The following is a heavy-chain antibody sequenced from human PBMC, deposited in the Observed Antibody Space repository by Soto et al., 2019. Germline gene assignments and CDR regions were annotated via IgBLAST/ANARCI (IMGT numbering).Heavy chain of an antibody. V-gene: IGHV1-18*01. CDR1: GYTFTSYG. J-gene: IGHJ6*03. D-gene: IGHD6-6*01. CDR2: ISAYNGNT. Sequence: QVQLVQSGGEVKKPGASVKVSCKTSGYTFTSYGISWVRQAPGQGLEWMGWISAYNGNTNYAQKLQGRVSMTTDTSTSTAYMELRSLRSDDTAVHYCARCRSGSHYYYMDVWDKGTTVTVSS. CDR3: ARCRSGSHYYYMDV.